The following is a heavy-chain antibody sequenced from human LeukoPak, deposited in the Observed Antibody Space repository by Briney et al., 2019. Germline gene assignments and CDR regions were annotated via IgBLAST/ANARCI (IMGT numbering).Heavy chain of an antibody. J-gene: IGHJ4*02. V-gene: IGHV1-2*02. Sequence: ASVKVSCKASGYTFTGYYMHWVRQAPGQGLEWMGWINPNSGGTNYAQKFQGRVTMTRDTSIYTANMELRRLTSDDTAVYYCARRNLPGPLAILESWGQGTLVTVSS. CDR3: ARRNLPGPLAILES. CDR2: INPNSGGT. D-gene: IGHD3-3*02. CDR1: GYTFTGYY.